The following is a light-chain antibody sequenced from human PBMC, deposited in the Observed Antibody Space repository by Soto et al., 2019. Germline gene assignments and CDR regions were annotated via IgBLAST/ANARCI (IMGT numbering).Light chain of an antibody. Sequence: EIVLTQSPGTLSLSPGERATLSCRASQSVSKSYLAWFQQKPGQAPRLLIYGASNRAAGIPDRFSGSGSGTDFTLTISSLQSEDFAVYYCQQYNNWPFTFGPGTKVDIK. J-gene: IGKJ3*01. CDR3: QQYNNWPFT. CDR1: QSVSKSY. CDR2: GAS. V-gene: IGKV3-20*01.